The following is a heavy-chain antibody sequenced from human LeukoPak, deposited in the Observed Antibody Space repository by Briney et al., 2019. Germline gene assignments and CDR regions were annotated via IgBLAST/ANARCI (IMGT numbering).Heavy chain of an antibody. CDR2: IKQDGSEK. CDR1: GFTFSSYW. Sequence: GGSLRLSCAAPGFTFSSYWMSWVRQAPGKGLEWVANIKQDGSEKYYVDSVKGRFTISRDNAKNTLYLQMNSLRAEDTAVYYCARRIQGMAPYYFDYWGQGTLVTVSS. J-gene: IGHJ4*02. CDR3: ARRIQGMAPYYFDY. V-gene: IGHV3-7*01. D-gene: IGHD5-24*01.